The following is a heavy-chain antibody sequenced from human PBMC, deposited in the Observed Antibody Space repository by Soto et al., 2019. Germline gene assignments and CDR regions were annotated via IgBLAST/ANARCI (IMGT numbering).Heavy chain of an antibody. Sequence: QITLKESGPTRVKPTQTLTLTCTFSGFSLTTSGVGVGWIRQPPGKALEWLAFIYWDDDKRYNTSLKTRLTINEDTSNNQVVLTMTHLDPVDTASYYCAHRAGLQGNWDGGYFDYWGLGTLVTVSS. CDR2: IYWDDDK. D-gene: IGHD1-1*01. J-gene: IGHJ4*02. CDR3: AHRAGLQGNWDGGYFDY. V-gene: IGHV2-5*02. CDR1: GFSLTTSGVG.